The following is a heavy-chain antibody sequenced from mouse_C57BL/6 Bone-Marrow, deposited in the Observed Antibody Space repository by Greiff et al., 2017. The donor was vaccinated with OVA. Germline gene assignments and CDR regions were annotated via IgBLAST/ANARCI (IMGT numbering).Heavy chain of an antibody. J-gene: IGHJ4*01. D-gene: IGHD1-1*01. CDR1: GYTFTSYW. Sequence: QVQLQQPGAELVMPGASVKLSCKASGYTFTSYWMHWVKQRPGQGLEWIGEIDPSDSYTNYNQKFKGKSTLTVDKSSSTAYMQLSSLTSEDSAVYYCARMRTTGPFYAMDYWGQGTSVTVSS. CDR2: IDPSDSYT. V-gene: IGHV1-69*01. CDR3: ARMRTTGPFYAMDY.